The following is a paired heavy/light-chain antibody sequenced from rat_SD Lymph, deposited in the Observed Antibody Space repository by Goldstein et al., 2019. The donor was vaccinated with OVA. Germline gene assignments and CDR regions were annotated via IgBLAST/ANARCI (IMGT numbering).Light chain of an antibody. CDR3: QQASSTPWT. J-gene: IGKJ1*01. V-gene: IGKV12S14*01. Sequence: DIQMTQSPASLSTSLEEIVTITCQASQDISNWLAWFQQRPGKSPQLLIYGATTLADGVPSRFSGSGSGTQFSLEISRVQVEDIGIYYCQQASSTPWTFGGGTKLEL. CDR1: QDISNW. CDR2: GAT.
Heavy chain of an antibody. Sequence: QVQLRESGPGLVQPSRTLSLTCSVSGFSLTNYGVSWVRQPPTRGLEWIAAIWSDGTTYYNSALKSRLSISRDTSKSQVLLKLNSLHTEDTAVYFCARWRSRGYVLDAWGQGASVTVSS. CDR2: IWSDGTT. J-gene: IGHJ4*01. D-gene: IGHD1-11*01. CDR1: GFSLTNYG. CDR3: ARWRSRGYVLDA. V-gene: IGHV2-16*01.